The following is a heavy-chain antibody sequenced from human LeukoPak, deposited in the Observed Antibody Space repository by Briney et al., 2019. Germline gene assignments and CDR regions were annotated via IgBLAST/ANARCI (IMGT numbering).Heavy chain of an antibody. J-gene: IGHJ4*02. CDR3: ARRGYDILTGYNTAELFYFDK. V-gene: IGHV4-39*01. CDR2: IYDSENT. CDR1: GGSISSSSHY. Sequence: SETLSLTCTVSGGSISSSSHYWGWIRQPPGKGLEWIGSIYDSENTYYNPSLKSRVSMSVDTSKNQFSLNLKSVTAADTAVYYCARRGYDILTGYNTAELFYFDKWGQGILLTVSS. D-gene: IGHD3-9*01.